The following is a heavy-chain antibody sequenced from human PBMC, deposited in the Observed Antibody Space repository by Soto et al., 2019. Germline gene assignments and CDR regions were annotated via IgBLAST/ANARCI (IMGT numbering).Heavy chain of an antibody. D-gene: IGHD3-10*01. CDR3: AHSPTYYYGSGSYSVEETDAFDI. J-gene: IGHJ3*02. CDR2: IYWDDDK. V-gene: IGHV2-5*02. CDR1: GFSLSTSGGG. Sequence: SGPTLVNPTQTLTLTCTLCGFSLSTSGGGVGWIRQPPGKALEWLALIYWDDDKSYSPSLKSRLTITKDTSKNQVVLTMTNMDPVDTATYYSAHSPTYYYGSGSYSVEETDAFDIWGPGTMVTVSS.